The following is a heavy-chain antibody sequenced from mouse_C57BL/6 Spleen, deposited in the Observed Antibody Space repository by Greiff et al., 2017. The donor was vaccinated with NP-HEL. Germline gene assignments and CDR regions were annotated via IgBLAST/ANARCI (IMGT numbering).Heavy chain of an antibody. CDR3: ARWEGDYCSREFYYAMDY. CDR2: ISSGSSTI. CDR1: GFTFSDYG. Sequence: EVQVVESGGGLVKPGGSLKLSCAASGFTFSDYGMHWVRQTPEKGLEWVAYISSGSSTIYYADTVKGRFTISRDNAKNTLFLQMTSLRSEDTAMYYCARWEGDYCSREFYYAMDYWGQGTSVTVSS. D-gene: IGHD1-1*01. J-gene: IGHJ4*01. V-gene: IGHV5-17*01.